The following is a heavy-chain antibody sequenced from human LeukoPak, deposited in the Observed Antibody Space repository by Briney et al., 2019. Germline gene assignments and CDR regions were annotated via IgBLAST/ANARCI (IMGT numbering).Heavy chain of an antibody. CDR1: GFTFSTYA. V-gene: IGHV3-23*01. J-gene: IGHJ2*01. CDR2: ISDRGSTT. Sequence: GGSLRLSCAASGFTFSTYAMSWVRQAPGRGLEWVSAISDRGSTTYYADSVKGRFTISRDNSKNTLYLQMNSLRAEDTAVYYCAKDRKVFELWGRGTLVTVSS. CDR3: AKDRKVFEL.